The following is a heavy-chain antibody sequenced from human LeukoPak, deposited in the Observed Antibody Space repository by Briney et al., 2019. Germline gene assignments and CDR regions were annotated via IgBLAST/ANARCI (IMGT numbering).Heavy chain of an antibody. CDR2: ISSGGNT. Sequence: PSETLSLTCSASRGPSYTYDHYWGWLRQSPGKGLEWIGTISSGGNTDYNPSLKSRVTMSLDTSKTQVSLKVISVTAADTATYYCARDSMNTWFHYWGQGALVTVSS. J-gene: IGHJ1*01. CDR3: ARDSMNTWFHY. D-gene: IGHD1/OR15-1a*01. V-gene: IGHV4-39*07. CDR1: RGPSYTYDHY.